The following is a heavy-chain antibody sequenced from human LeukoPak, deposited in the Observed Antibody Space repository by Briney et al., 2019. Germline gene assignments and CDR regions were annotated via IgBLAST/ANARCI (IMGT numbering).Heavy chain of an antibody. CDR3: AEGRWGIAGGHYYMDV. J-gene: IGHJ6*03. V-gene: IGHV3-7*03. CDR2: IKPDGNAN. D-gene: IGHD3-16*01. CDR1: RFTFSNFW. Sequence: GGSLRLSCAASRFTFSNFWMSWVCQAPGKGLEWVANIKPDGNANFYVDSVKGRFTISRDNSQSTLFLHMNNLRVEDTAVYYCAEGRWGIAGGHYYMDVWDKGTSVTVSS.